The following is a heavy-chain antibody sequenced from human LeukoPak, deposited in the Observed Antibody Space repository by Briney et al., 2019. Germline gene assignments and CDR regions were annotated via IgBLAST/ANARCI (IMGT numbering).Heavy chain of an antibody. V-gene: IGHV3-21*01. J-gene: IGHJ4*02. D-gene: IGHD6-19*01. CDR3: ARSPEVAGTGYFDY. CDR1: GFTFSSYS. Sequence: GGSLRLSYAASGFTFSSYSMNWVRQAPGKGLEWVSSISSSSSYIYYADSVKGRFTISRDNAKNSLYLQMNSLRAEDTAVYYCARSPEVAGTGYFDYWGQGTLVTVSS. CDR2: ISSSSSYI.